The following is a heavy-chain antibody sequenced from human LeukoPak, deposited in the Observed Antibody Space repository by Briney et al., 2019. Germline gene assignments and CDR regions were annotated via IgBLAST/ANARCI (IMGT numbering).Heavy chain of an antibody. Sequence: KSGGSLRLSCAASGFIFSANSMNWVRQAPGKGLEWVSSITNNGGATRYADSVRGRFTVSRDNARDIVFLQMSSLRVDDTAIYYCARDREPAAAALLDSWGQGILVTVSS. J-gene: IGHJ4*02. CDR3: ARDREPAAAALLDS. D-gene: IGHD6-13*01. CDR2: ITNNGGAT. CDR1: GFIFSANS. V-gene: IGHV3-21*06.